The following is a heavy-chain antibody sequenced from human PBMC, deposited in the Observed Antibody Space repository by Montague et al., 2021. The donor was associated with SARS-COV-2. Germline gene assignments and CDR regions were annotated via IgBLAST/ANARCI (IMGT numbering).Heavy chain of an antibody. CDR3: ARLGGLLGRPPAGYNWFDP. D-gene: IGHD6-6*01. CDR1: NGSISSNEW. J-gene: IGHJ5*02. V-gene: IGHV4-4*02. CDR2: IFHTGGT. Sequence: SETLSLTCVVSNGSISSNEWWSWVRQAPGKGLEWIGEIFHTGGTNYNPSLRSRVIISVDKSRNQFSLKVTSVTAADTAVYYWARLGGLLGRPPAGYNWFDPWGQGTLVTVSS.